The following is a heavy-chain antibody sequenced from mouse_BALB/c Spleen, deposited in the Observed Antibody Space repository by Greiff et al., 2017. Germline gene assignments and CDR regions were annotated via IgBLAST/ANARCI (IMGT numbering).Heavy chain of an antibody. Sequence: VQLQQSGPGLVQPSQSLSITCTVSGFSLTSYGVHWVRQSPGKGLVWLGVIWSGGSTDYNAAFISRLSISKDNSKSQVFFKMNSLQANDTAIYYCARIPFITTATRYAMDYWGQGTSVTVSS. CDR1: GFSLTSYG. D-gene: IGHD1-2*01. CDR3: ARIPFITTATRYAMDY. J-gene: IGHJ4*01. V-gene: IGHV2-2*02. CDR2: IWSGGST.